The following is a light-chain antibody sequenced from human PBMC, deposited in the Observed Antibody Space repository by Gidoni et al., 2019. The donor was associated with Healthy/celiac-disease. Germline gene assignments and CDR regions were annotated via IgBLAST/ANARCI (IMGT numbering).Light chain of an antibody. CDR2: AAS. V-gene: IGKV1-39*01. CDR1: QSISSY. J-gene: IGKJ4*01. Sequence: LQMTQSPSSLSASVGDRITITCRASQSISSYLNWYQQKPGKAPKLLIYAASSLQSGVPSRCSGSGSGTDFTIAISSLQPEDFATYYCQQSYSTPTTFGGGTKVEIK. CDR3: QQSYSTPTT.